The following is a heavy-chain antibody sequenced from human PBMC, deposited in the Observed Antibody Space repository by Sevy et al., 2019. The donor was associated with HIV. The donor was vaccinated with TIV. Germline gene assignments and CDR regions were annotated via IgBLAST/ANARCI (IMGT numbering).Heavy chain of an antibody. CDR2: ISAYNGNT. Sequence: ASVKVSCKASGYTFTSYGISWVRQAPGQGLEWMGWISAYNGNTNYAQKLQGRVTMTTDTSTSTAYMELRSLRSDDTAVYYCARDMVRGVTHYYYYYGMDVWGQGTTVTVPS. V-gene: IGHV1-18*01. CDR1: GYTFTSYG. CDR3: ARDMVRGVTHYYYYYGMDV. J-gene: IGHJ6*02. D-gene: IGHD3-10*01.